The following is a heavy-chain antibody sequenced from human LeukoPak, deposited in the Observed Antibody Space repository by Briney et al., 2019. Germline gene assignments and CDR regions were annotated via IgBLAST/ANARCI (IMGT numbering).Heavy chain of an antibody. D-gene: IGHD3-3*01. CDR2: ISSSSYI. CDR3: ARDRTIFGVADYYYYGMDV. Sequence: GGSLRLSCAASGFTFSSYSMNWVRQAPGKGLEWASSISSSSYIYYADSVKGRFTISRDNAKNSLYLQMNSLRAEDTAVYYCARDRTIFGVADYYYYGMDVWGQGTTVTVSS. V-gene: IGHV3-21*01. J-gene: IGHJ6*02. CDR1: GFTFSSYS.